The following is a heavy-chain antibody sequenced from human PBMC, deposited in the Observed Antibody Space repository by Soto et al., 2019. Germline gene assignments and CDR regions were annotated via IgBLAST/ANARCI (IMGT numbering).Heavy chain of an antibody. D-gene: IGHD3-22*01. CDR1: GGTFSSYA. J-gene: IGHJ6*02. CDR3: ARAAQDSSGYYYARYYYGMDV. Sequence: SVKVSCKASGGTFSSYAISWVRQAHGQGLEWMGGIIPIFGTANYAQKFQGRVTITAGESTSTAYMELSSLRSEDTAVYYCARAAQDSSGYYYARYYYGMDVWGQGTTVTVSS. CDR2: IIPIFGTA. V-gene: IGHV1-69*13.